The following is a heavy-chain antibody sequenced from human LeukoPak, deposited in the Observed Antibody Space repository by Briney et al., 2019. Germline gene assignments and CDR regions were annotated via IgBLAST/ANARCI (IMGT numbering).Heavy chain of an antibody. D-gene: IGHD2-21*02. CDR3: ARAGDWSGLGAFDI. CDR1: GFTVSSSY. V-gene: IGHV3-53*01. CDR2: IYSGGST. Sequence: QPGGSLRLSCAASGFTVSSSYMSWVRQAPGKGLEWVSVIYSGGSTYYADSVKGRFTISRDNSKNTLYLQMNSLRAEDTAVYYCARAGDWSGLGAFDIWGQGTMVTVSS. J-gene: IGHJ3*02.